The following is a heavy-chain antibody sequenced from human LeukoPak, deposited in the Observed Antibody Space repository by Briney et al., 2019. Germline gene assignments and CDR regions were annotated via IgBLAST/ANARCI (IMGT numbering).Heavy chain of an antibody. CDR2: IIPILGIA. J-gene: IGHJ6*02. D-gene: IGHD6-19*01. Sequence: GASVKVSCKASGGTFSSYAISWVRQAPGQGLEWMGRIIPILGIANYAQKFQGRVTITADKSTSTAYMELSSLRSEDTAVYYCATEQSAVAGTPGYYYYGMDVWGQGTTVTVSS. V-gene: IGHV1-69*04. CDR3: ATEQSAVAGTPGYYYYGMDV. CDR1: GGTFSSYA.